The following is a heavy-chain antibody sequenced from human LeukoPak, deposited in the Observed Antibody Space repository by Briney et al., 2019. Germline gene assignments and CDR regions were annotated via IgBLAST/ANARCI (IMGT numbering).Heavy chain of an antibody. CDR3: ARDFDLRISHKSNQYGMDV. CDR1: GGTFSSYA. Sequence: ASVKVSYKASGGTFSSYAISWVRQAPGQGLEWMGRIIPILGIANYAQKFQGRVTITADKSTSTAYMELSSLRSEDTAVYYCARDFDLRISHKSNQYGMDVWGQGTTVTVSS. V-gene: IGHV1-69*04. D-gene: IGHD1-14*01. CDR2: IIPILGIA. J-gene: IGHJ6*02.